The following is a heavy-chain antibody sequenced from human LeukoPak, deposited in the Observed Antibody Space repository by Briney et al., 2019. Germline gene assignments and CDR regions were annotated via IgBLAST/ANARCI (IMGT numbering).Heavy chain of an antibody. CDR3: AREWTVAGLDY. J-gene: IGHJ4*02. V-gene: IGHV4-59*01. D-gene: IGHD6-19*01. CDR2: IYYSGGT. Sequence: SETLSLTRTVSGGSISSYYWSWIRQPPGKGLEWIGYIYYSGGTNYNPSLKSRVTISVDTSKNQFSLKLSSVTAADTAVYYCAREWTVAGLDYWGQGTLVTVSS. CDR1: GGSISSYY.